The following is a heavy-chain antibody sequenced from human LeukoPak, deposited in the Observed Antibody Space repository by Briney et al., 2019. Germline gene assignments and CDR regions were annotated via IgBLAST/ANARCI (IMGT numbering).Heavy chain of an antibody. D-gene: IGHD6-13*01. CDR3: ARNPYSSSWYGVYYYMDV. Sequence: KPSETLSLTCTVSGGSINDFYWNWIRQPAGKGLEWIGRIYTSGSTNYNPSLMSRVTMSVDTSKNQFSLKLSSVTAADTAVYYCARNPYSSSWYGVYYYMDVWGKGTTVTVSS. V-gene: IGHV4-4*07. CDR2: IYTSGST. J-gene: IGHJ6*03. CDR1: GGSINDFY.